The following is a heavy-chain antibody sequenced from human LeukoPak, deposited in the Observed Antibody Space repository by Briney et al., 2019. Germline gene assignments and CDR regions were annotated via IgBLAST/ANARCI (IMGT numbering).Heavy chain of an antibody. CDR1: GGSFSGYC. CDR3: ASTGCSGGSCNDY. V-gene: IGHV4-34*01. J-gene: IGHJ4*02. Sequence: PSETLSLTCAVYGGSFSGYCWSWIRQPPGKGLEWIGEINHSGSTNYNPSLKSRVTISVDTSKNQFSLKLGSVTAADTAVYYCASTGCSGGSCNDYWGQGTLVTVSS. D-gene: IGHD2-15*01. CDR2: INHSGST.